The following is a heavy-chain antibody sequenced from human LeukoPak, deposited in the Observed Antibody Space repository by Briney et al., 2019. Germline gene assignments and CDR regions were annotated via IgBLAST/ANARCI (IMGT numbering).Heavy chain of an antibody. CDR3: ARVHDSSGYYWYFDL. D-gene: IGHD3-22*01. J-gene: IGHJ2*01. V-gene: IGHV5-51*01. Sequence: YRPSFQGQVNISADKSISTAYLQWNSLKASDTAMYYCARVHDSSGYYWYFDLWGRGTLVTVSS.